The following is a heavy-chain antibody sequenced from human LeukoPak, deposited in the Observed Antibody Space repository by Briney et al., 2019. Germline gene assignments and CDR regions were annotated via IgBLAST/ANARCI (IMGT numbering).Heavy chain of an antibody. Sequence: ETLSLTCTVSGGSISSNYWSWIRQAPGKGLEWVSAISGGGRSTYYADSVKGRFTISRDNSKNTLYLQMNSLRAEDTAVYYCAKPWADSYGYAGFDYWGQGTLVTVSS. CDR3: AKPWADSYGYAGFDY. CDR1: GGSISSNY. V-gene: IGHV3-23*01. J-gene: IGHJ4*02. CDR2: ISGGGRST. D-gene: IGHD5-18*01.